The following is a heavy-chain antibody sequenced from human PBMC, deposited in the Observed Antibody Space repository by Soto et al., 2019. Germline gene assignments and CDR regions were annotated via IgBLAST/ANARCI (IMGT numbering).Heavy chain of an antibody. CDR1: GYTFTSYG. CDR3: ARDAAAGLNDY. V-gene: IGHV1-18*01. Sequence: QVQLVQSGAEVKKPGASVKVSCKASGYTFTSYGISWVRQAPGQGLEWMGWISAYNGNTKYVQKFQGRVTMTTDTSRSTAYMELRGLRSDDTAVYYCARDAAAGLNDYWGQGTLATVSS. J-gene: IGHJ4*02. CDR2: ISAYNGNT. D-gene: IGHD6-13*01.